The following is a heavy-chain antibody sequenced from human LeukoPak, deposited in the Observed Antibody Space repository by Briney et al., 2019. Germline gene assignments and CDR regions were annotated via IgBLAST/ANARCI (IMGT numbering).Heavy chain of an antibody. Sequence: GGSLRLSCAASGFTFSSYSMNWVRQAPGKGLEWVSSISSSSSYIYYADSVKGRFTISRDNAKNSLYLQMNSLRAEDTAVYYCARFYCSGGSCSLNFDYWGQGTLVTASS. CDR3: ARFYCSGGSCSLNFDY. J-gene: IGHJ4*02. CDR1: GFTFSSYS. D-gene: IGHD2-15*01. V-gene: IGHV3-21*01. CDR2: ISSSSSYI.